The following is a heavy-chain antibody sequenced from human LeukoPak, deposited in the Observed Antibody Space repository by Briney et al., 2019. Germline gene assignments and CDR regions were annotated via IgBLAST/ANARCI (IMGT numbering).Heavy chain of an antibody. CDR1: GGSISSSNW. V-gene: IGHV4-4*02. CDR3: ATSGRAAAGTRDAFDI. D-gene: IGHD6-13*01. J-gene: IGHJ3*02. CDR2: IYHSGST. Sequence: SETLSLTCAVSGGSISSSNWWSWVRQPPGKGLEWIGEIYHSGSTNYNPSLKSRVTISVDKSKNQFSQKLSSVTAADTAVYYCATSGRAAAGTRDAFDIWGQGTMVTVSS.